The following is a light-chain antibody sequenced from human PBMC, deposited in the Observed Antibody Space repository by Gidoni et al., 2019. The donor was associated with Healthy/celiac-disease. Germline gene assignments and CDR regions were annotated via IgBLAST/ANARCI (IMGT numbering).Light chain of an antibody. V-gene: IGKV3-11*01. CDR3: QQRSSWPRVT. J-gene: IGKJ3*01. CDR2: DAS. CDR1: QSVSSY. Sequence: EITLTQSPATLSLSPGERATLSCRASQSVSSYLSWYQHKPAQAPRLLIYDASNSATGILPWLSGSGAWTAFSTIISSLVPQDFAVYYCQQRSSWPRVTFGPGTKVEIK.